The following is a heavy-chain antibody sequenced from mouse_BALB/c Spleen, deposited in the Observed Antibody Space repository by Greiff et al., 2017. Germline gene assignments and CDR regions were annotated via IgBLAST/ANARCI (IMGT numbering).Heavy chain of an antibody. CDR2: ISSGGSYT. J-gene: IGHJ1*01. Sequence: VESGGGLVKPGGSLKLSCAASGFTFSSYAMSWVRQSPEKRLEWVAEISSGGSYTYYPDTVTGRFTISRDNAKNTLYLEMSSLRSEDTAMYYCARDTTARYFDVWGAGTTVTVSS. V-gene: IGHV5-9-4*01. D-gene: IGHD1-2*01. CDR1: GFTFSSYA. CDR3: ARDTTARYFDV.